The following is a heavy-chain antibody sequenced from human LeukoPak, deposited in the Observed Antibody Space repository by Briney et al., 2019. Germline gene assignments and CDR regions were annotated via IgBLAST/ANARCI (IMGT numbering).Heavy chain of an antibody. J-gene: IGHJ4*02. CDR3: AAVIDY. CDR2: INWNGGSR. V-gene: IGHV3-20*04. CDR1: GFNFDDYV. Sequence: GGSLRLSCAASGFNFDDYVMSWVRQAPGKGLEWVSGINWNGGSRGYADSVKGRFTISRDNAKNSLYLQMNSLRAEDTAVYYRAAVIDYWAREPWSPSPQ.